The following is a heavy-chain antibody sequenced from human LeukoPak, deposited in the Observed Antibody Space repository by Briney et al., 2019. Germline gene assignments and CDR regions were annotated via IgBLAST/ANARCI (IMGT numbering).Heavy chain of an antibody. CDR1: GFTFSNAW. CDR3: TTYAAGGSWFDP. Sequence: GGSLRLSCAASGFTFSNAWMTWVRQAPGKGLEWVGRIKRNSDGGTADYAAAVKGRFTMSRDDSESTLYLQMNSLKTEDTAVYYCTTYAAGGSWFDPWGQGTLVTVSS. D-gene: IGHD6-25*01. CDR2: IKRNSDGGTA. J-gene: IGHJ5*02. V-gene: IGHV3-15*01.